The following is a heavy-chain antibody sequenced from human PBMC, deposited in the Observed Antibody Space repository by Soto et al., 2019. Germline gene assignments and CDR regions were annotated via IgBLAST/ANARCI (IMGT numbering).Heavy chain of an antibody. CDR1: GFTFSSYA. CDR2: ISGTGANT. J-gene: IGHJ4*02. V-gene: IGHV3-23*01. Sequence: EVQLLESGGGLVQPGGSLRLSCAASGFTFSSYAMSWVRQVPGKGLEWVSAISGTGANTYYADSVKGRFTISRDNSKNTLYLQMNSLGADDAAVYYCATLRFCTSSSCYGSEGGYWGQGTLVTVAS. D-gene: IGHD2-2*01. CDR3: ATLRFCTSSSCYGSEGGY.